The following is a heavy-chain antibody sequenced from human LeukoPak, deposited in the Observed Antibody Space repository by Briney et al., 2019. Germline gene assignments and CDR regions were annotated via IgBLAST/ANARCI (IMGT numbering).Heavy chain of an antibody. D-gene: IGHD4-11*01. Sequence: GGSLRLSCAASGFTVSSNYMSWVRQAPGKGLEWVSVIYSGGSTYYADSVKGRFTISRDNSKNTLYLQMNSLRAEDTAAYYCAREGVTNYFDYWGQGTLVTVSS. CDR3: AREGVTNYFDY. CDR2: IYSGGST. V-gene: IGHV3-53*01. J-gene: IGHJ4*02. CDR1: GFTVSSNY.